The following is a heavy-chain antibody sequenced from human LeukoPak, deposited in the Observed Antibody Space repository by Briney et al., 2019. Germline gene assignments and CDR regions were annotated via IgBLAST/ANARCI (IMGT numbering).Heavy chain of an antibody. CDR1: GFTFSSYS. Sequence: PGRSLRLSCAASGFTFSSYSMNWVRQAPGKGLEWVSSISSSSSYIYYADSVKGRFTISRDNAKNSLYLQMNSLRAEDTAVYYCARDQGCSSTSCLDFDYWGQGTLVTVSS. D-gene: IGHD2-2*01. CDR2: ISSSSSYI. CDR3: ARDQGCSSTSCLDFDY. V-gene: IGHV3-21*01. J-gene: IGHJ4*02.